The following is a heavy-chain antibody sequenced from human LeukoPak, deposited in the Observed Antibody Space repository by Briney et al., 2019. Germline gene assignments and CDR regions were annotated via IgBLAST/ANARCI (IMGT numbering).Heavy chain of an antibody. CDR1: GYSSNNYD. CDR2: MNPLRGKT. D-gene: IGHD3-16*01. V-gene: IGHV1-8*01. CDR3: ARDLKRSRARWENLGLDP. Sequence: ASVKVSCKASGYSSNNYDINWVRQATGQGLEWMGWMNPLRGKTGYAQKCQGRVTMTRDTSISTAYMELSRLRSDDTAVYYCARDLKRSRARWENLGLDPWGQGTLVTVSS. J-gene: IGHJ5*02.